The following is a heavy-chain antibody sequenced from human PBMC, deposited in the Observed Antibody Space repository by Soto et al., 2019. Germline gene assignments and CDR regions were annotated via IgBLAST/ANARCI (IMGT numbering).Heavy chain of an antibody. V-gene: IGHV1-3*01. CDR2: LSVGNGDT. Sequence: ASVKVSCKASGDTRTDFSMHWVRQAPGQRPEWMGWLSVGNGDTKYSQKFQGRVTITRDTSARTAYMELSNLRSEDTAVYYCATSEGDRCVGSCYNYFYYSGMDVWGRGTTGTVSS. CDR1: GDTRTDFS. J-gene: IGHJ6*02. CDR3: ATSEGDRCVGSCYNYFYYSGMDV. D-gene: IGHD2-21*01.